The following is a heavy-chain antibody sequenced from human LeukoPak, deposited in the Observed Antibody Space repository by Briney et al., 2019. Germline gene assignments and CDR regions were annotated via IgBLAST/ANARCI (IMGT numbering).Heavy chain of an antibody. V-gene: IGHV1-18*01. J-gene: IGHJ5*02. CDR2: ISAYNGNT. CDR3: ARDKIMITFGGVIVTDNWFDP. D-gene: IGHD3-16*02. Sequence: ASVKVSCKASGYTFTSYGISWVRQAPGQGLEWMGWISAYNGNTNYAQKLQGRVTMTTDTSTGTAYMELRSLRSDDTAVYYCARDKIMITFGGVIVTDNWFDPWGQGTLVTVSS. CDR1: GYTFTSYG.